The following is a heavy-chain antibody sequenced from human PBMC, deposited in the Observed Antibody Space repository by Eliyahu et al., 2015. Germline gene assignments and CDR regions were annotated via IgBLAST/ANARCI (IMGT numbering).Heavy chain of an antibody. V-gene: IGHV1-69*06. Sequence: EVKKPGSSVKVSCKASGGTFSSYAISWVRQAPGQGLEWMGGIIPIFGTANYXQKFQGRVTITADKSTSTAYMELSSLRSEDTAVYYCAREEYSGYDRGGGLDYWGQGTLVTVSS. CDR2: IIPIFGTA. J-gene: IGHJ4*02. CDR3: AREEYSGYDRGGGLDY. CDR1: GGTFSSYA. D-gene: IGHD5-12*01.